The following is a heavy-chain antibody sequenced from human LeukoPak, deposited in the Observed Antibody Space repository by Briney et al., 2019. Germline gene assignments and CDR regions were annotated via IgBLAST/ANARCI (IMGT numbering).Heavy chain of an antibody. D-gene: IGHD6-13*01. CDR3: ARDIAAPGLFFDY. V-gene: IGHV3-7*01. CDR2: IKYDGSEK. Sequence: GSLRLSCAASGFTLSYWMSWVRQAPGKGLEWVANIKYDGSEKDYVDSVKGRFTISRDNAKNSLYLQMNSLRAEDTAVYYCARDIAAPGLFFDYWGQGTLVTVSS. J-gene: IGHJ4*02. CDR1: GFTLSYW.